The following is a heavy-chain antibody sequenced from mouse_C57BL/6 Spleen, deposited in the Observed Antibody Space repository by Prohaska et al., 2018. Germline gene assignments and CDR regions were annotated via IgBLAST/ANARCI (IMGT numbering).Heavy chain of an antibody. V-gene: IGHV4-1*01. Sequence: EVKLLQSGGGLVQPGGSLKLSCAASGIDFSRYWMSWVRRAPGKGLEWIGEINPDSSTINYAPSLKDKFIISRDNANNTLYLQMSKVRSEDTALYYCARRNYGTPFAYWGQGTLVTVSA. J-gene: IGHJ3*01. CDR3: ARRNYGTPFAY. CDR2: INPDSSTI. CDR1: GIDFSRYW. D-gene: IGHD1-1*01.